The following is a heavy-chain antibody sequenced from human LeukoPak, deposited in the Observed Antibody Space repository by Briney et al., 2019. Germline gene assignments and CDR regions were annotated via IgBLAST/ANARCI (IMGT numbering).Heavy chain of an antibody. CDR1: GGSISSSNYH. Sequence: PSETLSLTCTVSGGSISSSNYHWGWIRQPPGKGLEWIGSIYYSGSTYYNPSLKSRVTISVDTSENQFSLKLRSVTAADTAVYFCARAARGYTYGYTTDVWGKGTTVTVSS. CDR2: IYYSGST. D-gene: IGHD5-18*01. CDR3: ARAARGYTYGYTTDV. J-gene: IGHJ6*04. V-gene: IGHV4-39*07.